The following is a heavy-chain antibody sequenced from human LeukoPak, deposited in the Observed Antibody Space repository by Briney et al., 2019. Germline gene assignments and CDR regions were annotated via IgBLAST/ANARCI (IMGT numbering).Heavy chain of an antibody. CDR2: ISSSSSTI. CDR3: ARVYCSGGSCYDY. D-gene: IGHD2-15*01. V-gene: IGHV3-48*02. Sequence: PGRSLRLSCAASGFIFSSYSMNWVRQAPGKGLEWVSYISSSSSTIYYADSVKGRFTISRDNAKNSLYLQMNSLRDEDTAVYYCARVYCSGGSCYDYWGQGTLVTVSS. J-gene: IGHJ4*02. CDR1: GFIFSSYS.